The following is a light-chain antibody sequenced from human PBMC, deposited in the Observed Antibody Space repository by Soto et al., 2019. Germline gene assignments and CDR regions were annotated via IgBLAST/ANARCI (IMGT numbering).Light chain of an antibody. Sequence: IVLTQSPGTLSLSPVERATLSCRACESVSSSYLAWHQQQPGQAPRLLIYGASSRATGIPDRFSGSGSGTDFTLTISRLEPEDFAVYYCQQYGSSRTFGQGTKVDIK. CDR3: QQYGSSRT. J-gene: IGKJ1*01. CDR2: GAS. CDR1: ESVSSSY. V-gene: IGKV3-20*01.